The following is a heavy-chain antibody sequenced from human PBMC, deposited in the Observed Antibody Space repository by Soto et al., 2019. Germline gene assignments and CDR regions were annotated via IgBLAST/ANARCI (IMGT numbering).Heavy chain of an antibody. V-gene: IGHV3-7*01. D-gene: IGHD2-15*01. CDR3: ARDGRVVAATGHDY. CDR2: IKQDGSEK. CDR1: GFTFSSYW. Sequence: GESLNISCAASGFTFSSYWMSWVRQAPGKGLEWVANIKQDGSEKYYVDSVKGRFTISRDNAKNSLYLQMNSLRAEDTAVYYCARDGRVVAATGHDYWGQGTLVTVSS. J-gene: IGHJ4*02.